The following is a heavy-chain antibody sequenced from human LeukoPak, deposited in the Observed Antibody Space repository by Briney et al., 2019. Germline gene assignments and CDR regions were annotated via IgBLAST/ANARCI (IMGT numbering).Heavy chain of an antibody. J-gene: IGHJ6*03. CDR3: ARDRWTYYYYYLDV. CDR2: IYSGGST. CDR1: GFTVSSNY. V-gene: IGHV3-53*01. Sequence: SGGSLRLSCAASGFTVSSNYMSWVRQAPGKGLEWVSVIYSGGSTYYADSVKSRFTISRDNSKNTLYLQMNSLRAEDTAVYYCARDRWTYYYYYLDVWGKGTTVTVSS. D-gene: IGHD3/OR15-3a*01.